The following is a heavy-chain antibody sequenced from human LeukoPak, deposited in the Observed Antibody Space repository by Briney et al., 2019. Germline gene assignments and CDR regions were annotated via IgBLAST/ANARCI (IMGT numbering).Heavy chain of an antibody. CDR1: GFIFNNYG. J-gene: IGHJ4*02. CDR2: TSHDGTNS. CDR3: ARDRYYYDSSGYYFDY. V-gene: IGHV3-30*03. D-gene: IGHD3-22*01. Sequence: GGSLRLSCAASGFIFNNYGMYWVRQAPGKGLEWVALTSHDGTNSYYADSVMGRFTISRDNSKNTLYLQMNSLRAEDTAVYYCARDRYYYDSSGYYFDYWGQGTLVTVSS.